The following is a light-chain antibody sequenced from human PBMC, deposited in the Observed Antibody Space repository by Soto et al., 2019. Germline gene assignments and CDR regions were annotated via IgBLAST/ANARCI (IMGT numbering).Light chain of an antibody. Sequence: DIRMTQSPSTLSASVGDRVTITCRASQSVGSWLAWYQQKPGKAPKLLIYDASTLESGVPSRFSGSGSGTEFTLTISSLQPDDFATYYCQQYASYSPTFGQGTKVGIK. CDR3: QQYASYSPT. CDR1: QSVGSW. J-gene: IGKJ1*01. V-gene: IGKV1-5*01. CDR2: DAS.